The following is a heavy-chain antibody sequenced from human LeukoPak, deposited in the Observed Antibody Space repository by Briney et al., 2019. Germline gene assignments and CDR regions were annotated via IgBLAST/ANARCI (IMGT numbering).Heavy chain of an antibody. CDR2: ISYDGSNK. V-gene: IGHV3-30*03. CDR3: AREKLDIVTMVRGAFDI. CDR1: GFTVSSNY. D-gene: IGHD3-10*01. J-gene: IGHJ3*02. Sequence: GGSLRLSCAASGFTVSSNYMSWVRQAPGKGLEWVAVISYDGSNKYYADSVKGRFTISRDNSKNTLYLQMNSLRAEDTAVYYCAREKLDIVTMVRGAFDIWGQGTMVTVSS.